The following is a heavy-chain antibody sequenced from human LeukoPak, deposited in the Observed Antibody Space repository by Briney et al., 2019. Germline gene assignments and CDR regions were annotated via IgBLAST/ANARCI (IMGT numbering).Heavy chain of an antibody. D-gene: IGHD6-19*01. CDR2: ISYDGSNK. CDR3: AKDLKELPRSGWYGGYYGMDV. Sequence: GGSLRLSCAASGFTFSSYGTHWVRQAPGKGLEWVAVISYDGSNKYYADSVKGRFTISRDNSKNTLYLQMNSLRAEDTAVYYCAKDLKELPRSGWYGGYYGMDVWGQGTTVTVSS. CDR1: GFTFSSYG. V-gene: IGHV3-30*18. J-gene: IGHJ6*02.